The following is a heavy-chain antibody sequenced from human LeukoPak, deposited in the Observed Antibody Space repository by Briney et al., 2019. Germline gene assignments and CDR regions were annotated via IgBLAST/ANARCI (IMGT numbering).Heavy chain of an antibody. CDR2: FDPEDGET. Sequence: GASVKVSCKVSGYTLTELSMHWVRQAPGKGLEWMGGFDPEDGETIYAQKFQGRVTMTEDTSTDTAYMELSSPRSEDTAVYYCATARGGGVGYYFDYWGQGTLVTVSS. J-gene: IGHJ4*02. V-gene: IGHV1-24*01. CDR1: GYTLTELS. D-gene: IGHD3-16*01. CDR3: ATARGGGVGYYFDY.